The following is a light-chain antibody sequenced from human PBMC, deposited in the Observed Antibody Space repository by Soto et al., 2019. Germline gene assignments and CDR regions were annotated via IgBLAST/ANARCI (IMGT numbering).Light chain of an antibody. CDR2: ANT. CDR3: QSYDSSLSIYV. V-gene: IGLV1-40*01. J-gene: IGLJ1*01. Sequence: QAVVTQPPSVSGAPGQTVTISCTGSSSNIGTGYDVHWYQHLPGTAPKLLIYANTNRPSGVPGRFSGSKSGTSASLAITGLQAEDEADYYCQSYDSSLSIYVFGTGTQLTVL. CDR1: SSNIGTGYD.